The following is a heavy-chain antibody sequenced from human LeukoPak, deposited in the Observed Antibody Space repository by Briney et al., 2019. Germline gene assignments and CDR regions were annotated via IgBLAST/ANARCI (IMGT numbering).Heavy chain of an antibody. D-gene: IGHD4-23*01. J-gene: IGHJ4*02. CDR1: GGSISSSSSY. CDR2: VYYSGTT. Sequence: PSETLSLTCTASGGSISSSSSYWGWIRQPPGKGLEWIGSVYYSGTTYYNPSLKSRLTISVDTSKNQFSLKLSSVTAADTAVYYCARNYGGNRRPPNFDCWGQGTLVTVSS. V-gene: IGHV4-39*01. CDR3: ARNYGGNRRPPNFDC.